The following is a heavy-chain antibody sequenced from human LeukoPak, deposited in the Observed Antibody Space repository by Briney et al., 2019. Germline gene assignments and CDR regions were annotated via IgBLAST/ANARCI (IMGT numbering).Heavy chain of an antibody. J-gene: IGHJ4*02. D-gene: IGHD3-22*01. CDR3: ARGATMIVVASYYFDY. V-gene: IGHV3-64*01. CDR1: GFTFSSYA. CDR2: ISSNGGST. Sequence: GGSLRLSCAASGFTFSSYAMHWVRQAPGKGLEYVSAISSNGGSTYYANSVKGRFTISRDNSKNTLYLQMGSLRAEDMAVYYCARGATMIVVASYYFDYWGQGTLVTVSS.